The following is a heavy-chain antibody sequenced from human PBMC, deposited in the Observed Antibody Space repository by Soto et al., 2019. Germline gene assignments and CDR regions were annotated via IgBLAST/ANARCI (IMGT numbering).Heavy chain of an antibody. J-gene: IGHJ4*02. Sequence: QVQLVESGGGVVQPGRSLRLSCAASGFIFYSHGMHWVRQAPGKGLEWVAVVYHDGSNKFYADSVKGRFTISRDNSKNTLYLQMNRLRAEDTAIYYCARDIYSSSPFGFVDYWGQGTLVTVSS. D-gene: IGHD6-13*01. V-gene: IGHV3-33*01. CDR1: GFIFYSHG. CDR3: ARDIYSSSPFGFVDY. CDR2: VYHDGSNK.